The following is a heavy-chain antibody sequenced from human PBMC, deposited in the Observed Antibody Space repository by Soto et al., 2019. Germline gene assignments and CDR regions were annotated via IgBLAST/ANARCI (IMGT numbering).Heavy chain of an antibody. J-gene: IGHJ5*02. V-gene: IGHV4-59*01. CDR1: GGSMSRYY. Sequence: SLTCTVSGGSMSRYYWTWIRQPPGKGLEWIGNIHYTGSTNYNPSLKSRVTILLGTSTSQFSLKVSSVTAADTAVYYCARDLRICSTDGRIEPWGHG. CDR3: ARDLRICSTDGRIEP. CDR2: IHYTGST. D-gene: IGHD3-10*02.